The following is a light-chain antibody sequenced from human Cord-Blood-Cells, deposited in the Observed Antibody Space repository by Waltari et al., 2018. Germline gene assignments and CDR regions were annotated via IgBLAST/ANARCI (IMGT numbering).Light chain of an antibody. Sequence: QSALTQPASVSGSPGHSLTISCTGTSSDVGGYNSVSWYQQHPGKAPKLMIYEVSNRPSGVSNRFSGSKSGNTASLTISGLQAEDEADYYCSSYTSSSTLFGGGTKLTVL. CDR3: SSYTSSSTL. V-gene: IGLV2-14*01. J-gene: IGLJ2*01. CDR1: SSDVGGYNS. CDR2: EVS.